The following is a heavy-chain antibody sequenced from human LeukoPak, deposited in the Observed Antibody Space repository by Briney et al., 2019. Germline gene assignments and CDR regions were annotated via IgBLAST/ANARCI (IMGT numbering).Heavy chain of an antibody. CDR1: GFTINNYW. V-gene: IGHV3-74*01. CDR2: INSGGTRP. D-gene: IGHD2-2*01. CDR3: ARGVEVVPATMGVYYYYYMDV. Sequence: PGGSLRLSCAASGFTINNYWMHWVRHAPGKGLVWVSRINSGGTRPDYADSVKGRFTISRDNAKNSLYLQMNRLRPKDTAVYYCARGVEVVPATMGVYYYYYMDVWGRGTTVTVSS. J-gene: IGHJ6*03.